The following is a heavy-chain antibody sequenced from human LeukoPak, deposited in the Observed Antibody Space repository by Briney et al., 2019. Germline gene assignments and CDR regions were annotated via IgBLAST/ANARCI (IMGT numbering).Heavy chain of an antibody. CDR1: GFTFSSYW. D-gene: IGHD3-10*01. J-gene: IGHJ4*02. Sequence: GGSLRPSCAASGFTFSSYWMSWVRQAPGKGLVWVSRMNYDGSSTTYADSVRGRFTISRDNAKNTLYLQMNSLRAEDTAVYYCARDLYGSGRYQRDYWGQGTLVTVSS. V-gene: IGHV3-74*03. CDR2: MNYDGSST. CDR3: ARDLYGSGRYQRDY.